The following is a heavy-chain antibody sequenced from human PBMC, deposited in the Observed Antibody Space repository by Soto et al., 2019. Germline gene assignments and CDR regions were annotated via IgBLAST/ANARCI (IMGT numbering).Heavy chain of an antibody. D-gene: IGHD2-2*01. CDR1: GGTFSSYA. J-gene: IGHJ6*02. CDR3: ATPPGTAPAATLRDYYYYGMDV. V-gene: IGHV1-69*06. CDR2: IIPIFGTA. Sequence: SVKVSCKAXGGTFSSYAISWVRQAPGQGLEWMGGIIPIFGTANYAQKFQGRVTITADKSTSTAYMELSSLRSEDTAVYYCATPPGTAPAATLRDYYYYGMDVWGQGTTVTVSS.